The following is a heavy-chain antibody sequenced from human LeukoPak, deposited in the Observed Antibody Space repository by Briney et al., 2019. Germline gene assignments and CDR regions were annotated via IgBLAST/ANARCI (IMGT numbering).Heavy chain of an antibody. CDR2: INPNSGDT. D-gene: IGHD2-21*02. V-gene: IGHV1-2*06. CDR1: GYTFTSYY. J-gene: IGHJ4*02. Sequence: EASVKVSCKASGYTFTSYYVHWVRQAPGQGLEWMGRINPNSGDTNYAQKFQGRVTMTRDTSISTAYMELSRLRSDDTAVYYCARDCCGGDCFPDYWGQGTLVTVSS. CDR3: ARDCCGGDCFPDY.